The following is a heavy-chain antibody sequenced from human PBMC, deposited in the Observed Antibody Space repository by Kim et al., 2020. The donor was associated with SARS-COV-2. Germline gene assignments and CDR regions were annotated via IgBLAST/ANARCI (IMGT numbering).Heavy chain of an antibody. CDR3: TTDPSDPSPGYSSSWYYGMDV. V-gene: IGHV3-15*01. CDR1: GFTFSNAW. CDR2: IKSKTDGGTT. J-gene: IGHJ6*02. D-gene: IGHD6-13*01. Sequence: GGSLRLSCAASGFTFSNAWMSWVRQAPGKGLEWVGRIKSKTDGGTTDYAAPVKGRFTISRDDSKNTLYLQMNSLKTEDTAVYYCTTDPSDPSPGYSSSWYYGMDVWGQGTTVTVSS.